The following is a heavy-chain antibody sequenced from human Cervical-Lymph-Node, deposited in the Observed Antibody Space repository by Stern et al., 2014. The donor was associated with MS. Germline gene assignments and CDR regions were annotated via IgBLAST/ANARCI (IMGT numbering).Heavy chain of an antibody. CDR2: MSDDGTTT. Sequence: VQLVESGGGVVQPGRSLRLSCAASGFRFSSYGMHWVRQAPGKGLEWVSFMSDDGTTTSYADSVKGRFSISRDNSKNTLYLQMKSLRAEDAAVYYCVKDQDLVIVPHTLYGLDVWGQGTTVTVSS. CDR3: VKDQDLVIVPHTLYGLDV. V-gene: IGHV3-30*18. J-gene: IGHJ6*02. CDR1: GFRFSSYG. D-gene: IGHD2-2*01.